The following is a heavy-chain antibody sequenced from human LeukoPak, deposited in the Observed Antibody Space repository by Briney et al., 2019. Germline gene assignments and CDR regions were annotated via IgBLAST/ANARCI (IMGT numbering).Heavy chain of an antibody. D-gene: IGHD3-3*01. V-gene: IGHV4-4*02. Sequence: SGTLSLTCAVSSGSIFSSNWWSWVRQPPGKGLEWIGQIFHSGSTSYSPSLKSRVTISVDTSKNQFSLKLSSVTAADTAVYYCARRLLSGETLDYWGQGALVTVSS. J-gene: IGHJ4*02. CDR2: IFHSGST. CDR1: SGSIFSSNW. CDR3: ARRLLSGETLDY.